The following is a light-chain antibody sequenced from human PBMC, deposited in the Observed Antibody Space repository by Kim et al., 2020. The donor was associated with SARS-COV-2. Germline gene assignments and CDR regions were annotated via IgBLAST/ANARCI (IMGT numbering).Light chain of an antibody. CDR2: GKN. CDR3: NSRDSSGNHDV. J-gene: IGLJ1*01. V-gene: IGLV3-19*01. Sequence: ALGQTVRITCQGDSLRSYYASWYQQKPGQAPVRVIYGKNNRPSGIPDRFSGSSSGNTASLTITGAQAEDEADYYCNSRDSSGNHDVFGAGTKVTVL. CDR1: SLRSYY.